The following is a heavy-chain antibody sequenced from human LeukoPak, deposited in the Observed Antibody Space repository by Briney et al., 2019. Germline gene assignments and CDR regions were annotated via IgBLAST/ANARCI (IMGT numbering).Heavy chain of an antibody. D-gene: IGHD5-24*01. CDR1: GASTSSGNW. CDR3: ATRDESRTDVTPCDH. CDR2: IHHSGTT. Sequence: SETLSLTCGVAGASTSSGNWWTWVRQPPGKGLEWIGEIHHSGTTNYNPSLMLRVTISVDKSRNQFSLDLTSVTGADTAVYYCATRDESRTDVTPCDHWGQGALVTVSS. V-gene: IGHV4-4*02. J-gene: IGHJ4*02.